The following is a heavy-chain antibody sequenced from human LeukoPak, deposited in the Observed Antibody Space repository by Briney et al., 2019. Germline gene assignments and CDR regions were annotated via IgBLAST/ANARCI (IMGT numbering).Heavy chain of an antibody. CDR3: ARQASGRAGAGKVLDY. CDR2: INHSGST. J-gene: IGHJ4*02. D-gene: IGHD2-8*02. V-gene: IGHV4-34*01. CDR1: GGSFSGYY. Sequence: SETLSLTCAVYGGSFSGYYWGWIRQPPGKGLEWIGEINHSGSTNYNPSLKSRVTISVDTSKNQFSLKLSSVTAADTAVYYCARQASGRAGAGKVLDYWGQGTLVTVSS.